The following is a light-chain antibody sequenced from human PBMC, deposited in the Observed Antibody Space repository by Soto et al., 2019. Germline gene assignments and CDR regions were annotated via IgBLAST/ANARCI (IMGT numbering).Light chain of an antibody. CDR3: QQFANSLYT. Sequence: ESVLTQSPGTLSLSPGERATLSCRASQSVSSTYLAWYQQKPGQAPRLLIYVASNRATGIPDRFSGSGSGTEFTLTISRLEPEDLAVYYCQQFANSLYTFCPETTLEI. CDR1: QSVSSTY. J-gene: IGKJ2*01. CDR2: VAS. V-gene: IGKV3-20*01.